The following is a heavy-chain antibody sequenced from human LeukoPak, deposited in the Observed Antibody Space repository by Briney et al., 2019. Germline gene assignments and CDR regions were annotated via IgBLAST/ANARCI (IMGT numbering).Heavy chain of an antibody. V-gene: IGHV4-59*08. CDR1: GGSISSYY. J-gene: IGHJ4*02. D-gene: IGHD5-18*01. Sequence: SETLSLTCTVSGGSISSYYWSWIRQPPGKGLEWIGYIYYSGSTNYNPSLKSGVTISVDTSKNQFSLKLSSVTAADTAVYYCARHPGYSYGYKYYFDYWGQGTLVTVSS. CDR3: ARHPGYSYGYKYYFDY. CDR2: IYYSGST.